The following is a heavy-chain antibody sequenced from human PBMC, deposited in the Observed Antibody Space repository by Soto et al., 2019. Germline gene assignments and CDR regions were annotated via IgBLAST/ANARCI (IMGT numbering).Heavy chain of an antibody. Sequence: GESLKISCKGSGYTFTSYWISWVRQMPGKGLEWMGRIDPSDSYTNYSPSFQGHVTISADKSISTAYLQWSSLKASDTAMYYCARRNSYYYYYGMDVWGQGTTVTVSS. CDR2: IDPSDSYT. CDR1: GYTFTSYW. D-gene: IGHD1-7*01. J-gene: IGHJ6*02. V-gene: IGHV5-10-1*01. CDR3: ARRNSYYYYYGMDV.